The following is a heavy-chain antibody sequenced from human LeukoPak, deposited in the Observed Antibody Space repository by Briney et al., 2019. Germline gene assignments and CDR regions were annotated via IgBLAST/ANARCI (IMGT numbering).Heavy chain of an antibody. CDR2: INPNSGGT. J-gene: IGHJ4*02. V-gene: IGHV1-2*02. CDR1: GYTVTGYY. D-gene: IGHD6-13*01. Sequence: GASVKVSCKASGYTVTGYYMHWVRQAPGQGLEWMGWINPNSGGTNYAQKFQGRVTMTRDTSISTAYMELSRLRSDDTAVYYCARGDISSWYPLDYWGQGTLVTVSS. CDR3: ARGDISSWYPLDY.